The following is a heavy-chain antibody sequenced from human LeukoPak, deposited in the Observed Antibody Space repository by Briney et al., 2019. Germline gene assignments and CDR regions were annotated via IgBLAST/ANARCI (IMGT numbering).Heavy chain of an antibody. D-gene: IGHD4-17*01. V-gene: IGHV3-11*01. CDR2: ISSGGDSI. J-gene: IGHJ1*01. CDR1: GITFSDHY. Sequence: GGSLRLSCAASGITFSDHYMSWIRQAPGKGLEWLSYISSGGDSIYYADSVKGRFTISRDNAKNSVSLQMNSLRAEDTAVYYCAKEIYGDSTGGRFQHWGQGTLVTVSS. CDR3: AKEIYGDSTGGRFQH.